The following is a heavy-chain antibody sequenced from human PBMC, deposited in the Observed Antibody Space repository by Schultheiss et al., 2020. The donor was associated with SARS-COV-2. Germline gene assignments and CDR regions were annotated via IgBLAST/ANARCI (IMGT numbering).Heavy chain of an antibody. J-gene: IGHJ6*03. CDR3: AKELVTGTYYYYYYMDV. CDR2: ISSSGSTI. D-gene: IGHD1-20*01. CDR1: GFTFSSYW. Sequence: GGSLRLSCAASGFTFSSYWMHWVRQAPGKGLEWVSYISSSGSTIYYADSVKGRFTISRDNSKNTLYLQMNSLRAEDTAVYYCAKELVTGTYYYYYYMDVWGKGTTVTVSS. V-gene: IGHV3-48*01.